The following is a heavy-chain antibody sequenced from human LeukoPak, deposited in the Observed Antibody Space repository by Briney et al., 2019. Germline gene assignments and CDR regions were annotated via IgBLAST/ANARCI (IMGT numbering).Heavy chain of an antibody. V-gene: IGHV1-46*01. D-gene: IGHD3-10*02. CDR3: ARGPYYVRADDGRIDY. Sequence: ASVKVSCKASGYTFTSYYMHWVRQAPGQGLEWMGIINPSGGSTSYAQKFQGRVTMTRDTSTSTVYMELSSLRSEDTAVYYCARGPYYVRADDGRIDYWGQGTLVTVSS. CDR2: INPSGGST. J-gene: IGHJ4*02. CDR1: GYTFTSYY.